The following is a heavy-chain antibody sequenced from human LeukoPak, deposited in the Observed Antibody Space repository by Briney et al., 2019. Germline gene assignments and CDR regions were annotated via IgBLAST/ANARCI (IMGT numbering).Heavy chain of an antibody. V-gene: IGHV3-66*01. CDR3: ARAQNYDFWSGFDY. J-gene: IGHJ4*02. Sequence: GGSLRLSGAASGFTVSSNYMSWVRQAPGKGLEWVSVIYSGGSTYYADSVKGRFTISRDNSKNTLYLQMNSLRAEDTAVYYCARAQNYDFWSGFDYWGQGTLVTVSS. D-gene: IGHD3-3*01. CDR2: IYSGGST. CDR1: GFTVSSNY.